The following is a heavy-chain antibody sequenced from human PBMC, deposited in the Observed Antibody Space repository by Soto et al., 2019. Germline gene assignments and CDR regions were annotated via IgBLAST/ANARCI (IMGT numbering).Heavy chain of an antibody. CDR1: GFTFSSYG. Sequence: QVQLVESGGGVVQPGRSLRLSCAASGFTFSSYGMHWVRQAPGKGLEWVAVISYDGSNKYYADSVKGRFTISRDNSKNPLYLQMNSLRAEDTAVYYCAKIRGAAGPYYYYGMDVWGQGTTVTVSS. J-gene: IGHJ6*02. V-gene: IGHV3-30*18. CDR3: AKIRGAAGPYYYYGMDV. D-gene: IGHD6-13*01. CDR2: ISYDGSNK.